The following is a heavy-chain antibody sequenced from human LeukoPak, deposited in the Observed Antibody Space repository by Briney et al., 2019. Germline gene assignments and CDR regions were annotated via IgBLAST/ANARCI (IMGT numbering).Heavy chain of an antibody. CDR1: GGSISSYY. CDR3: ARVVAAAGANWFDP. D-gene: IGHD6-13*01. J-gene: IGHJ5*02. Sequence: SETLSLTCTVSGGSISSYYWSWIRQPPGKGLEWIGYIYYSGSTNYNPSLKSRVTISVDTSKNQFSLKLSSVTAADTAVYYCARVVAAAGANWFDPWGQGTLVTVSS. V-gene: IGHV4-59*01. CDR2: IYYSGST.